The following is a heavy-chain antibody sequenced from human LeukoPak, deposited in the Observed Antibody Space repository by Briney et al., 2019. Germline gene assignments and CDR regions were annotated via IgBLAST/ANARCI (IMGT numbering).Heavy chain of an antibody. CDR2: ISSSGSTI. J-gene: IGHJ4*02. Sequence: GGSLRLSCAASGFTFSSYEMNWVRQAPGKGLEWVSYISSSGSTIYYADSVKGRFTISRDNAKNSLYLQMNSLTTGDTAIYYCAKQIDGSGTFLYPKYFDYWGQGTLVTVSS. CDR1: GFTFSSYE. D-gene: IGHD3-10*01. V-gene: IGHV3-48*03. CDR3: AKQIDGSGTFLYPKYFDY.